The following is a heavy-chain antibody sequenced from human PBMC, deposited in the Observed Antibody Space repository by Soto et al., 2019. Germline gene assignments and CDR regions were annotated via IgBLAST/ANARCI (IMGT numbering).Heavy chain of an antibody. CDR3: ARQIYDSDTGPNFQYYFDS. J-gene: IGHJ4*02. CDR1: GYSFAGYW. D-gene: IGHD3-22*01. Sequence: GESLKISCKGSGYSFAGYWITWVRQKPGKGLEWMGRIDPSDSQTYYSPSFRGHVTISVSKSITTVFLQWSSLRASDTAMYYCARQIYDSDTGPNFQYYFDSWGQGTPVTVS. CDR2: IDPSDSQT. V-gene: IGHV5-10-1*01.